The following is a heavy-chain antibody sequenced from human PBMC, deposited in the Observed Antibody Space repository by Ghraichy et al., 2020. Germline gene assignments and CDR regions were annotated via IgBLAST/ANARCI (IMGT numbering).Heavy chain of an antibody. J-gene: IGHJ3*02. CDR3: AKKASDSSSWNKGAFDI. CDR1: GFTFSSFA. V-gene: IGHV3-23*01. Sequence: GGSLRLSCAASGFTFSSFAMSWVRQAPGKGLEWVSAISASGGTTYYPDSVKGRLTISRDSSKNTLYLQMNSLRAEDTAVYYCAKKASDSSSWNKGAFDIWGPGTMVTVSS. CDR2: ISASGGTT. D-gene: IGHD6-13*01.